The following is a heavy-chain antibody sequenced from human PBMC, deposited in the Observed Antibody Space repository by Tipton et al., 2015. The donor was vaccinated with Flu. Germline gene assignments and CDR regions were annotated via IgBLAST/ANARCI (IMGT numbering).Heavy chain of an antibody. CDR1: GFTFSSYS. D-gene: IGHD5-18*01. CDR2: ISSSSSTI. CDR3: ARDQARGFAGYSYGLRLRSLDI. Sequence: SLRLSCAASGFTFSSYSTNWVRQAPGKGLEWVSYISSSSSTIYYADSVKGRFTISRDNAKNSLYLQMNSLRDEDTAVYYCARDQARGFAGYSYGLRLRSLDIWGQGTMVTVSS. J-gene: IGHJ3*02. V-gene: IGHV3-48*02.